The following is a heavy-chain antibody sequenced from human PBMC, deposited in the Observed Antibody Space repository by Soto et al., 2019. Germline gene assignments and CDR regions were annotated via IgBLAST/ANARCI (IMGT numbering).Heavy chain of an antibody. CDR1: GGSFSGYY. CDR2: INHSEST. V-gene: IGHV4-34*01. D-gene: IGHD2-15*01. Sequence: SDTLSLTCAVYGGSFSGYYWSWIRQPPGKGLERIGEINHSESTNYNPSLKSRVTISVDTSKNQFSLKLSSVTAADTAVYYCGRGRGGYCSGGSCLRYYYMDVWGKGTTVTVSS. J-gene: IGHJ6*03. CDR3: GRGRGGYCSGGSCLRYYYMDV.